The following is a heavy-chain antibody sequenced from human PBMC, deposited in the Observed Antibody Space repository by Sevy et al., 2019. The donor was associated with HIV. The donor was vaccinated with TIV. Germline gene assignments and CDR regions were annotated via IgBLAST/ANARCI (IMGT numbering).Heavy chain of an antibody. CDR3: ARDALDYAWGNTYNWFDP. D-gene: IGHD3-16*01. J-gene: IGHJ5*02. V-gene: IGHV3-48*02. CDR2: ISSSSTI. CDR1: GFTFSSYS. Sequence: GGSLRLSCAASGFTFSSYSMNWVRQAPGKGLEWISYISSSSTIYYADSVKGRFTISRDNAKNSLSLQMNSLRDEDTAVYYCARDALDYAWGNTYNWFDPWGQGTLVTVSS.